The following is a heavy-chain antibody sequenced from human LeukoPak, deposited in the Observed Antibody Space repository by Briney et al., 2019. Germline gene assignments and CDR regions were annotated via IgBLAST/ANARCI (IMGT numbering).Heavy chain of an antibody. D-gene: IGHD6-13*01. CDR3: ARLIIAAAGPGRWFDP. CDR2: IYYSGST. Sequence: SETLSPTCTVSGGSISSSNYYWGWIRQPPGKGLEWIGSIYYSGSTFYNPSLKSRVTMSVDTSKNQFSLNLSSVTAADTAVYYCARLIIAAAGPGRWFDPWGQGTLVTVSS. J-gene: IGHJ5*02. V-gene: IGHV4-39*01. CDR1: GGSISSSNYY.